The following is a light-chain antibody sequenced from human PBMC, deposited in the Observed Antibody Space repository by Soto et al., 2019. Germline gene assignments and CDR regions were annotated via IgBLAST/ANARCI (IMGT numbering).Light chain of an antibody. V-gene: IGKV1-5*03. CDR3: QEYKTGPGYN. Sequence: DIQMTQSPSTLSASVGDRVTITCRASQSFGRWLAWYQQKPGKAPELLIYKTSTLERGVPSRFSGSGSGTELTLTISSLRPDDFATYYCQEYKTGPGYNFGQGTRLEIK. CDR2: KTS. CDR1: QSFGRW. J-gene: IGKJ2*01.